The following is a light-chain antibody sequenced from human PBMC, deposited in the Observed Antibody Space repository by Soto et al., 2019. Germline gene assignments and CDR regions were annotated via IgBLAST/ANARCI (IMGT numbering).Light chain of an antibody. V-gene: IGKV1-13*02. CDR3: QQFNSYPYT. J-gene: IGKJ2*01. Sequence: AIQLTQSPSSLSASVGDRVTITCRASQGISSALAWYQQKPGKAPKLLIYDASSLESGVPSRFSGSGSGTEFTLTISSLQPEDFAAYYCQQFNSYPYTFGHGTKLEIK. CDR1: QGISSA. CDR2: DAS.